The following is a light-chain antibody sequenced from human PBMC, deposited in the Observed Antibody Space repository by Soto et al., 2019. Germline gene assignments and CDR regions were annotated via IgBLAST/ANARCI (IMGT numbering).Light chain of an antibody. V-gene: IGKV3-20*01. CDR2: GAS. CDR3: QQYGSSTWT. J-gene: IGKJ1*01. CDR1: QSVSNSY. Sequence: IVLTQSPGTLSLSPGERATLSCRASQSVSNSYLAWYQQKPGQAPRLLIYGASSRATGIPDRFSGSGSGTDFTLTISRLEPEDFAVYYCQQYGSSTWTFGQGTKVDIK.